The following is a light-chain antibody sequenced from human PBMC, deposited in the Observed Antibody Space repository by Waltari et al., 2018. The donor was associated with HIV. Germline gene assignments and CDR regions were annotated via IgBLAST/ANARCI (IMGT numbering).Light chain of an antibody. Sequence: QSVLTQPPSASGTPGQRVTISCSGSSSNLGSNTVNWYQQLPGTAPKLLIYSNNQRPSGGPDRVSGSKSGTSAALAISGLQSEEEADYYWAAWDDSLNGVVFGGGTRLTVV. V-gene: IGLV1-44*01. CDR2: SNN. J-gene: IGLJ2*01. CDR3: AAWDDSLNGVV. CDR1: SSNLGSNT.